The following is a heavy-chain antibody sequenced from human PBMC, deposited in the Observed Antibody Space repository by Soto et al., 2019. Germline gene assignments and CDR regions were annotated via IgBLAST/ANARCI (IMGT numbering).Heavy chain of an antibody. CDR1: GGTFSSYA. CDR2: IIPIFGTA. Sequence: QVQLVQSGAEVKKPGSSVKVSCKASGGTFSSYAISWVRQAPGQGLERMGGIIPIFGTANYAQKFQGRVTITADESTSTAYMELSSLRSEDTAVYYCARQGMQWLTPVVYYFDYWGQGTLVTVSS. D-gene: IGHD6-19*01. CDR3: ARQGMQWLTPVVYYFDY. J-gene: IGHJ4*02. V-gene: IGHV1-69*01.